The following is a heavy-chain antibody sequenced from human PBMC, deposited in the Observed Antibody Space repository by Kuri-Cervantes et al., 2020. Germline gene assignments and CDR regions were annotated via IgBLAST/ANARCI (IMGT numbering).Heavy chain of an antibody. Sequence: SETLSLTCTVSGGSISSSSYYWVWVRQPPGKGLVWIGYICCSGNTNYNPSLKSRVTISVDTSKNQFTLKLRSVTAADTAVYYCARGGVVRYFDWLTHDIYYYGMDVWGQGTTVTVSS. CDR1: GGSISSSSYY. J-gene: IGHJ6*02. CDR2: ICCSGNT. CDR3: ARGGVVRYFDWLTHDIYYYGMDV. D-gene: IGHD3-9*01. V-gene: IGHV4-61*05.